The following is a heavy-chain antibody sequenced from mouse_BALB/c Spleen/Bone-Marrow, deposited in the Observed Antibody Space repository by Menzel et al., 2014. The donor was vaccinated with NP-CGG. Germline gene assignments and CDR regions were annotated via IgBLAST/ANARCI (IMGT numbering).Heavy chain of an antibody. D-gene: IGHD1-3*01. V-gene: IGHV1S81*02. J-gene: IGHJ1*01. CDR1: GYNFISYW. CDR2: INPGNGRT. Sequence: QVQLQQSGAELVKPGASVKLSCKASGYNFISYWIHWVKQRPGQGLEWIGEINPGNGRTNYNEKFKNKATLTIDKSSSTAYMQLSRLTSEDSAVYCCARWGKGYFDVWGAGTTVTVSS. CDR3: ARWGKGYFDV.